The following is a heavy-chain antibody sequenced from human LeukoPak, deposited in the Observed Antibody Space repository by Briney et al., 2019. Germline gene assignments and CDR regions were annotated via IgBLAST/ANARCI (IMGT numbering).Heavy chain of an antibody. Sequence: GASVKVSCKASGYSLTSYAMNWVRQAPGQGLEWMGWIDTNTGNPAYAQGFTGRFVFSLDTSVSTAYLQISSLKADDTAIYYCAREPGVGIAMVRGAYETAFDIWGQGTMVTVSS. D-gene: IGHD3-10*01. CDR3: AREPGVGIAMVRGAYETAFDI. J-gene: IGHJ3*02. CDR2: IDTNTGNP. CDR1: GYSLTSYA. V-gene: IGHV7-4-1*02.